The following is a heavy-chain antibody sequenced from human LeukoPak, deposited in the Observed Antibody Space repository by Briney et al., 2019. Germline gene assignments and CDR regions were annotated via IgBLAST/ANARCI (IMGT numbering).Heavy chain of an antibody. Sequence: SETLSLTCTVSGGSISSYYWSWFRQPAGKGLEWIGRIYASGSTNYNPSLKSPGTMSVDTSKSQVSLKLISVTAADTAVYYCARDPRGIVGANHNWFDPWGQGTLVTVSS. CDR3: ARDPRGIVGANHNWFDP. CDR1: GGSISSYY. D-gene: IGHD1-26*01. J-gene: IGHJ5*02. V-gene: IGHV4-4*07. CDR2: IYASGST.